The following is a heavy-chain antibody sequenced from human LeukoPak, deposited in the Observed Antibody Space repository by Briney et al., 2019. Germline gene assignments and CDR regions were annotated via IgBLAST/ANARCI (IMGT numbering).Heavy chain of an antibody. J-gene: IGHJ6*02. CDR3: ARVGDVNDMDV. Sequence: PGGSLRLSCAASRFTFSSYEMNWVRQAPGKGLEWVSYISSSGSTIYYADSVKGRFTISRENAKNSLYLQMNSVRADDTAVYYCARVGDVNDMDVWGQGTTVTVSS. D-gene: IGHD3-16*01. CDR2: ISSSGSTI. V-gene: IGHV3-48*03. CDR1: RFTFSSYE.